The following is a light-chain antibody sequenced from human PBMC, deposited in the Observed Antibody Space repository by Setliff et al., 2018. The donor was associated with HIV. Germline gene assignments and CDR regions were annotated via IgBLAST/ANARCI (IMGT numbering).Light chain of an antibody. CDR1: SSDIGGYNY. J-gene: IGLJ1*01. V-gene: IGLV2-14*03. CDR3: TSYTGGNTRV. CDR2: NVS. Sequence: QSVLTQPASVSGSPGQTITISCTGTSSDIGGYNYVSWYQQHPGEAPKLIIYNVSNRPSGVSSRFSGSKFGNTASLSISELRSEDETDYYCTSYTGGNTRVFGTGTKVTVL.